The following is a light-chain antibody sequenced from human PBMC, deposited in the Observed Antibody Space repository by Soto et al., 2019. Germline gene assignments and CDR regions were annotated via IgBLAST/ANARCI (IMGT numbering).Light chain of an antibody. J-gene: IGKJ5*01. CDR3: QQRSNWPIT. Sequence: EIVLTQSPGTLSLSPGERSTLCLMSSHSVGSYLAWYQQKPGQAPRLLIYDASTRATGIPARFSGSGSGTDFTLTISSLEPEDFAVYYCQQRSNWPITFGQGTRLEI. V-gene: IGKV3-11*01. CDR1: HSVGSY. CDR2: DAS.